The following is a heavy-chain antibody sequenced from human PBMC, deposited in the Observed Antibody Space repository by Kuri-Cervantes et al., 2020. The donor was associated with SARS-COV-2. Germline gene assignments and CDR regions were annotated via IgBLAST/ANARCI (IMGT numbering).Heavy chain of an antibody. V-gene: IGHV4-61*02. CDR1: GGSISSGSYY. Sequence: SETLSLTCTVSGGSISSGSYYWSWIRQPAGKGLEWIGRIYTSGSTNYNPSLKSRVTISVDTSKNQFSLKLSSVTAADTAVYYCASARAFDIWGQGTMVTVSS. CDR2: IYTSGST. CDR3: ASARAFDI. J-gene: IGHJ3*02.